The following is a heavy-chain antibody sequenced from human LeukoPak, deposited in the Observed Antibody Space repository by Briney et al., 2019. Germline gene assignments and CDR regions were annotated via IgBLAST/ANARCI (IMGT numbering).Heavy chain of an antibody. D-gene: IGHD5-24*01. V-gene: IGHV1-24*01. J-gene: IGHJ2*01. CDR1: GYTFTGYY. CDR3: ATDRYGYNSSSYWYFDL. CDR2: FDPEDGET. Sequence: ASVKVSCKASGYTFTGYYMQWVRQAPGKGLEWMGGFDPEDGETIYAQKFQGRVTMTEDTSTDTAYMELSSLRSEDTAVYYCATDRYGYNSSSYWYFDLWGRGTLATVSS.